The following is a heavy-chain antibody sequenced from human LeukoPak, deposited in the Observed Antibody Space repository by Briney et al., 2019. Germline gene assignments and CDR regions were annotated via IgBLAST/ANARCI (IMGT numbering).Heavy chain of an antibody. CDR2: ISGSGGST. V-gene: IGHV3-23*01. J-gene: IGHJ4*02. D-gene: IGHD3-22*01. CDR1: GFTFSSYA. Sequence: PGGSLRLSCAASGFTFSSYAMSWVRQAPGKGLEWVSAISGSGGSTYYADSVKGRFTISRDNSKNTLYLQMNSLRAEDTAVYYCAKDSVFSSGYSGYSDYWGQGTLVTVSS. CDR3: AKDSVFSSGYSGYSDY.